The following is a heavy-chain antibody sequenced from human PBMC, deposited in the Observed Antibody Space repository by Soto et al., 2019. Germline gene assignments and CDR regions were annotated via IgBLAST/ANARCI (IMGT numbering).Heavy chain of an antibody. CDR3: ARPHGVY. Sequence: QLQLQESGPGLVKPSETLSFTCTVSGGSISSDYYWIWIRQPPGKGLEWIGGMSYSGGTLDNPSLKSRFTISLDTSSNQFSLKLSSVTAADTAFYFCARPHGVYWGHRTLVTVSS. CDR2: MSYSGGT. J-gene: IGHJ4*01. V-gene: IGHV4-39*01. D-gene: IGHD4-17*01. CDR1: GGSISSDYY.